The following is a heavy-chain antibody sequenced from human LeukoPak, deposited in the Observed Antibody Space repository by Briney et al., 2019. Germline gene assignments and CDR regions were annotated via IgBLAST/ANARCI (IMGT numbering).Heavy chain of an antibody. CDR2: IYHSGST. Sequence: PSETLSLTCTVSGYSISSGYYWGWIRPPPGKGLEWIGSIYHSGSTYYNPSLKSRVTISVDTSKNQFSLKLSSVTAADTAVYYCARSVPLYPYCSGGSCHPSDYWGQGTLVTVSS. V-gene: IGHV4-38-2*02. CDR3: ARSVPLYPYCSGGSCHPSDY. CDR1: GYSISSGYY. D-gene: IGHD2-15*01. J-gene: IGHJ4*02.